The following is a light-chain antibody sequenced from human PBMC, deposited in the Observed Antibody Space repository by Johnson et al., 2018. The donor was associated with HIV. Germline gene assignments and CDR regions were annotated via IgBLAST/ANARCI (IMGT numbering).Light chain of an antibody. J-gene: IGLJ1*01. CDR3: GTWDTSLNAFV. CDR2: AND. Sequence: HSVLTQPPSVSAAPGQKVTISCSGSSSNIGNNFVSWYRLLPGTAPKLLIYANDKRPSGIPDRFSGSKSGMSATLAITGLQTGDEADYYCGTWDTSLNAFVLGTGTSVIVL. CDR1: SSNIGNNF. V-gene: IGLV1-51*02.